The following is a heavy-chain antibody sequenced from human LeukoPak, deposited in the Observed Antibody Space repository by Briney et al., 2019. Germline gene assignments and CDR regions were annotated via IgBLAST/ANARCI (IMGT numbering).Heavy chain of an antibody. CDR2: IYYSGST. Sequence: PSETLSLTCTVSGASISTNSYYWGWIRQPPGKGLEWIGSIYYSGSTYYNPSLKSRVTISVDTSKNQFSLKLSSVTAADTAVYYCARNSGYGSGSYRYYYYYYYMDVWGKGTTVTVSS. CDR1: GASISTNSYY. CDR3: ARNSGYGSGSYRYYYYYYYMDV. J-gene: IGHJ6*03. D-gene: IGHD3-10*01. V-gene: IGHV4-39*07.